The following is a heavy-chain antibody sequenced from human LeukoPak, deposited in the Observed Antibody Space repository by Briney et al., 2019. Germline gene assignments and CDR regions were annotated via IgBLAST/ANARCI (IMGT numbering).Heavy chain of an antibody. CDR2: ISGSGGST. CDR3: AKLSSSWWGSAFDY. J-gene: IGHJ4*02. D-gene: IGHD6-13*01. V-gene: IGHV3-23*01. Sequence: GGSLRLSCAASGFTFSSYAMSWVRQAPGKGLEWVSAISGSGGSTYYADSVKGRFTISRDNSKNTLYLQMNGLRAEDTAVYYCAKLSSSWWGSAFDYWGQGTLVTVSS. CDR1: GFTFSSYA.